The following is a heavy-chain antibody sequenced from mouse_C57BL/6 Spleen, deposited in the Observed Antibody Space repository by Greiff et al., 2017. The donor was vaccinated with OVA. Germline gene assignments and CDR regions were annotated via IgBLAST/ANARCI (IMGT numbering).Heavy chain of an antibody. D-gene: IGHD1-1*01. CDR1: GYTFTDYY. J-gene: IGHJ1*03. CDR3: ARHYGSSLSYWYFDV. Sequence: VQLQQSGPELVKPGASVKISCKASGYTFTDYYMNWVKQSHGKSLEWIGDINPNNGGTSYNQKFKGKATLTVDKSSSTAYMELRSLTSEDSAVYYCARHYGSSLSYWYFDVWGTGTTVTVSS. CDR2: INPNNGGT. V-gene: IGHV1-26*01.